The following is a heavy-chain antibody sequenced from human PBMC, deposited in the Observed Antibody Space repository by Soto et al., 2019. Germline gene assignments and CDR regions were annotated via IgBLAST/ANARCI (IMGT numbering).Heavy chain of an antibody. J-gene: IGHJ4*02. CDR3: VRSNSEAGWGQFDY. D-gene: IGHD3-16*01. CDR2: ISSAGTNK. V-gene: IGHV3-30-3*01. Sequence: QVQLVGSGGGVVQPGTSLRLSCAASGFTFGIYAMHWVRQAPEKGLEWVAVISSAGTNKNHADSVRGRFSISRDNSNNMLHLQMDNMRVDDTAVYYCVRSNSEAGWGQFDYWGQGTLVTVSS. CDR1: GFTFGIYA.